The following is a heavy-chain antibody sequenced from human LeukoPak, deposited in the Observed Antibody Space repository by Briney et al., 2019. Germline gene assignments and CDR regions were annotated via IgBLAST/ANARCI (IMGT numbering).Heavy chain of an antibody. V-gene: IGHV1-69*04. D-gene: IGHD2-15*01. J-gene: IGHJ4*02. CDR1: GGTFSSYA. CDR2: IIPILGIA. CDR3: ARDGSRYFPDPFDY. Sequence: SVKVSCKASGGTFSSYAISWVRQAPGQGLEWMGRIIPILGIANYAQKFQGRVTITADKSTSTAYMELSSLRSEDTAVYYRARDGSRYFPDPFDYWGQGTLVTVSS.